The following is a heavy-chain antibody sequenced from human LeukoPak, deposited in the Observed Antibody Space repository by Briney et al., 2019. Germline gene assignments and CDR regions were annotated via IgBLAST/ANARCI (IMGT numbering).Heavy chain of an antibody. Sequence: GASVKVSCKASGYTFTGYYMHWVRQAPGQGLEWMGRINPNTGGTNYAQKFQGRVTMTRDTSISTAYMELSRLRSDDRAVYYCARVRRDGSEGFDYWGQGALSPSAQ. D-gene: IGHD3-10*01. V-gene: IGHV1-2*06. CDR1: GYTFTGYY. J-gene: IGHJ4*02. CDR3: ARVRRDGSEGFDY. CDR2: INPNTGGT.